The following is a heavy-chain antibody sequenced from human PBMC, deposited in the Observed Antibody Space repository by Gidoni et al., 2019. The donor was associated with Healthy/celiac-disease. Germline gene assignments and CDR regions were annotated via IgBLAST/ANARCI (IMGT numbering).Heavy chain of an antibody. J-gene: IGHJ3*02. CDR1: GGSISSYY. D-gene: IGHD4-17*01. V-gene: IGHV4-4*07. Sequence: QVQLQESGPGLVKPSETLSLTCTVSGGSISSYYWSWIRQPAEKGLEWIGRIYTSGSTNYNPSLKSRVTMSGDTSKNQFSLKLSSVTAADTAVYYCARDTVTTRTGAFDIWGQGTMVTVSS. CDR2: IYTSGST. CDR3: ARDTVTTRTGAFDI.